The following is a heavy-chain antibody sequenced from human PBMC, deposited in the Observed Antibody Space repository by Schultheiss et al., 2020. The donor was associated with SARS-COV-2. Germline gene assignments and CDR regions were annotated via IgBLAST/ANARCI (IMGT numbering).Heavy chain of an antibody. CDR2: ISYDGSNK. V-gene: IGHV3-30*03. CDR3: ARDFRAQRVYFDY. Sequence: GGSLRLSCAASGFTFSSYGMHWVRQAPGKGLEWVAVISYDGSNKYYADSVKGRFTISRDNSKNSLYLEMNSLRAEDTAVYYCARDFRAQRVYFDYWGQGTLVTVSS. CDR1: GFTFSSYG. J-gene: IGHJ4*02.